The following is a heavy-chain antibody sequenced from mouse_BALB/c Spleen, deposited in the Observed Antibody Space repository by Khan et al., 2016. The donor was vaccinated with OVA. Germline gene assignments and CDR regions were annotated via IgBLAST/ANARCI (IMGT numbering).Heavy chain of an antibody. Sequence: QIQLVQSGPELKKPGETVRISCKASGYTFTTAGIQWVQKMPGKGLKWIGWINTHSGEPKYAEDFKGRIAFSLEISVRTAYIQITNLKYEDTAKYVGATGGDADYRHDGGAMEYWGQGTSVTVSS. V-gene: IGHV9-4*01. J-gene: IGHJ4*01. CDR2: INTHSGEP. D-gene: IGHD2-12*01. CDR3: ATGGDADYRHDGGAMEY. CDR1: GYTFTTAG.